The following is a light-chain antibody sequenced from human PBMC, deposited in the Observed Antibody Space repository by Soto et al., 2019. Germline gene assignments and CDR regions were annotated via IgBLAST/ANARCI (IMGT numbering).Light chain of an antibody. CDR2: EVS. CDR3: NAQADNGKPV. V-gene: IGLV2-8*01. CDR1: SNDVGHSSF. Sequence: QSALTQPPSASGSPGQSVTIYCTGNSNDVGHSSFISWYQQHPGKGPKLIIYEVSKRPSGVPDRFSGSKSGNTASLSVSGLQDEDEADYFCNAQADNGKPVFGNGTKLTVL. J-gene: IGLJ1*01.